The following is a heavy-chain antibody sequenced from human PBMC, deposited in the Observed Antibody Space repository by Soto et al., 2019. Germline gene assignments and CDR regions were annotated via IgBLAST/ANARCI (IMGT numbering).Heavy chain of an antibody. V-gene: IGHV1-69*01. D-gene: IGHD6-13*01. CDR1: GGTFSSYA. CDR2: IIPIFGTA. Sequence: QVQLVQSGAEVKKPGSSVKVSCKASGGTFSSYAISWVRQAPGQGLEWMGGIIPIFGTANYAQKFQGRVTITADESTSTAYMELRSLRSEDTAVYYCARVVRVAAARRWYWYFDLWGRGTLVTVSS. J-gene: IGHJ2*01. CDR3: ARVVRVAAARRWYWYFDL.